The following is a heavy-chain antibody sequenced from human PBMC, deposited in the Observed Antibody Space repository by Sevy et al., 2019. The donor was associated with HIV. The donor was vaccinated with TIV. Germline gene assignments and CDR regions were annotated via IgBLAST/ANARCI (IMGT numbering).Heavy chain of an antibody. V-gene: IGHV4-61*02. D-gene: IGHD3-10*01. J-gene: IGHJ4*02. CDR1: GGCISSGTYY. CDR2: IYTSGIT. Sequence: SETLSLTCTVSGGCISSGTYYWSWIRQPAGKGLEWIGRIYTSGITNYNPSLKSRVTISLDTSKNQFSLNLSSVTAADTAVYYCARYYYGSGKYYFDYWGQGTLVTVSS. CDR3: ARYYYGSGKYYFDY.